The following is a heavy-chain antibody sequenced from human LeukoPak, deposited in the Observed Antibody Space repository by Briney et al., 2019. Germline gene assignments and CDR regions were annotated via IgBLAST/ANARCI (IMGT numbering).Heavy chain of an antibody. CDR3: ARTHFDTLGWFDP. J-gene: IGHJ5*02. V-gene: IGHV4-39*07. Sequence: SETLSLTCTVSGGSMRSHSFYWGWIRPSPGKGLEWIANINYGGHTYYNPSVKSRVTLSVDVSKNRFSLNLTSVTAADTALYFCARTHFDTLGWFDPWGQGIQVIVSS. CDR2: INYGGHT. D-gene: IGHD3-9*01. CDR1: GGSMRSHSFY.